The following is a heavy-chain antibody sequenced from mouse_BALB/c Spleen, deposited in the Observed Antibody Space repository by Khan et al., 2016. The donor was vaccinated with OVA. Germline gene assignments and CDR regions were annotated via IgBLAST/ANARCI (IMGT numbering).Heavy chain of an antibody. CDR3: VRDGAYHRNDGWFAY. V-gene: IGHV1-4*01. Sequence: VKLMESGAELARPGASVKMSCKASGYTFTSYTIHWIKERPGQGLEWIGYINPSNGYTNYNQKFKDKATLTTDKSSTTAYLQLNSLTSDDSAVYNCVRDGAYHRNDGWFAYWGQGTLVTVSA. CDR1: GYTFTSYT. CDR2: INPSNGYT. J-gene: IGHJ3*01. D-gene: IGHD2-14*01.